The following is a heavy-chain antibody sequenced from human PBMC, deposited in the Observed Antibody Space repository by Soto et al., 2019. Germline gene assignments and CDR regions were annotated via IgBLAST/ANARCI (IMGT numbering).Heavy chain of an antibody. CDR2: IKSKTDGGTT. D-gene: IGHD3-3*01. J-gene: IGHJ6*03. CDR3: TTDVRFLEWLLRVMDV. V-gene: IGHV3-15*01. Sequence: GGSLRLSCAASGFTFSNAWMSWVRQAPGKGLEWVGRIKSKTDGGTTDYAAPVKGRFTISRDDSKNTLYLQMNSLKTEDTAVYYCTTDVRFLEWLLRVMDVWGKGTTVTVSS. CDR1: GFTFSNAW.